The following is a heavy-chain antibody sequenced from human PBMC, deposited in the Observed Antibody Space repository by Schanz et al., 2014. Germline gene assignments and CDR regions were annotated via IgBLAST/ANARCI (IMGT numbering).Heavy chain of an antibody. Sequence: QVQLQESGPGLVKPSGTLSLTCAVSGGSIRSGTYYWSWIRQPAGKALEWVGRVFPNGITNYNPSLKSRFPISLDTSKNQFSLTLPSLTAADTAVYYCARDTTWRLDLWGRGTLVTVSS. CDR1: GGSIRSGTYY. V-gene: IGHV4-61*02. D-gene: IGHD1-1*01. CDR3: ARDTTWRLDL. CDR2: VFPNGIT. J-gene: IGHJ2*01.